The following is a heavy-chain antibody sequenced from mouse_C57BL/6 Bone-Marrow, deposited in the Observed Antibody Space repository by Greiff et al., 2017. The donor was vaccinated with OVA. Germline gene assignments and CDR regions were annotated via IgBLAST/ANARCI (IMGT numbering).Heavy chain of an antibody. D-gene: IGHD1-1*01. Sequence: VQLQQSGAELVRPGASVKLSCTAPGFNIKDDYMHWVKQRPEQGLEWIGWIDPENGDTEYASKFQGKATITADTSSNTAYLQLSSLTSEDTAVYYCTTYYDGSSYGYYFDYWGQGTTLTVSS. V-gene: IGHV14-4*01. CDR3: TTYYDGSSYGYYFDY. CDR2: IDPENGDT. CDR1: GFNIKDDY. J-gene: IGHJ2*01.